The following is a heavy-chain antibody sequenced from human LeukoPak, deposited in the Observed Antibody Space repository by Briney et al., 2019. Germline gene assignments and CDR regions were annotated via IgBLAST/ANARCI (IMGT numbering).Heavy chain of an antibody. D-gene: IGHD3-22*01. Sequence: GGSLRLSCAASGFTFSSYAMSWSRKAPGKGWEWFSAFRGSGGSTYYADSVKGRFTISRDNSKNTLYLQMNSLRAEDTAVYYCAKAYSSSSGYYYYFDYWGQGTLVTVSS. J-gene: IGHJ4*02. V-gene: IGHV3-23*01. CDR2: FRGSGGST. CDR3: AKAYSSSSGYYYYFDY. CDR1: GFTFSSYA.